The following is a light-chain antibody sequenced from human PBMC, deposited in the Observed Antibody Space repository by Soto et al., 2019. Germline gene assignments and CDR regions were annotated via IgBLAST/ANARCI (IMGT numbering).Light chain of an antibody. V-gene: IGLV1-51*01. J-gene: IGLJ2*01. Sequence: QSVLTQPPSVSAAPGQPVTISCSGETSNIGNNYVSWYQQLPGAAPKLLIYDTNNRPSEIPDRFSGSRSGTSATLAITGLQPGDEGVYYCGAWDSSLSGVLFGGGTKLPVL. CDR1: TSNIGNNY. CDR3: GAWDSSLSGVL. CDR2: DTN.